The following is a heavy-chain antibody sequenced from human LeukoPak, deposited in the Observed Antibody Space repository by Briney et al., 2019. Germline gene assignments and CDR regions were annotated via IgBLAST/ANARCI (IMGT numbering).Heavy chain of an antibody. CDR3: ARVTWDSSGYPSPDY. Sequence: GGSLRLSCAASGFTFSSYEMNWARQAPGKGLEWVSYISSSSITIYYADSVKGRFTISRDNAKNSLYLQMNSLRAEDTAVYYCARVTWDSSGYPSPDYWGQGTLVTVSS. CDR2: ISSSSITI. V-gene: IGHV3-48*03. D-gene: IGHD3-22*01. J-gene: IGHJ4*02. CDR1: GFTFSSYE.